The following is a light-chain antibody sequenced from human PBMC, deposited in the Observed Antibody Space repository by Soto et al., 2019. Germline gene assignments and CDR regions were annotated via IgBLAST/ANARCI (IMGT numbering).Light chain of an antibody. V-gene: IGKV3-15*01. CDR3: QQYNNWPWT. CDR1: QSVNSN. Sequence: EIVMTQSPATLSVSPGERATLSCRASQSVNSNLAWYQQKPGQAPRLLIYGASTRANGIPARFSGSGSGTEFTLTISRLQSEDFAVYYCQQYNNWPWTFGQGTKVEIK. CDR2: GAS. J-gene: IGKJ1*01.